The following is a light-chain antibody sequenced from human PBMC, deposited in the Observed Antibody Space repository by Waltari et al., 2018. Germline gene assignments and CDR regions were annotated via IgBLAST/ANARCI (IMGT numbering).Light chain of an antibody. CDR1: SSHSRNV. CDR2: VNSDGSH. J-gene: IGLJ3*02. CDR3: ETGGHGTWV. Sequence: QLVVTQSPSASAPLGASVKLTCTLSSSHSRNVIAWLPQRPEKGPRYMMKVNSDGSHSKGDEIPDRFSGSSAGAERYLTISSLQSDDEADYYCETGGHGTWVFGGGTKLTVV. V-gene: IGLV4-69*01.